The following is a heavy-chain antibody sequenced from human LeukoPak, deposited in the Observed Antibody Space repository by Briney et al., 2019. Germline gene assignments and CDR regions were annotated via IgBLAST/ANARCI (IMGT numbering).Heavy chain of an antibody. CDR2: IYHSGST. CDR1: GGSISSGGYY. V-gene: IGHV4-30-2*01. D-gene: IGHD3-10*01. CDR3: ARDRDHAFDI. Sequence: SETLSLTCTVSGGSISSGGYYWSWIRQPPGKGLEWIGYIYHSGSTYYNPSLKSRVTISVDRSKNQFSLKLSSVTAADTAVYYCARDRDHAFDIWGQGTMVTVSS. J-gene: IGHJ3*02.